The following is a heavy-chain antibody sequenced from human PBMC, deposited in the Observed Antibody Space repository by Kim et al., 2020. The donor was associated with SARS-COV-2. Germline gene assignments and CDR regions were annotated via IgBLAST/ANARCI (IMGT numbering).Heavy chain of an antibody. CDR1: GGTFSSYA. J-gene: IGHJ4*02. CDR3: ARGRMATIWGEVDY. Sequence: SVKVSCKASGGTFSSYAISWVRQAPGQGLEWMGGIIPIFGTANYAQKFQGRVTITADESTSTAYMELSSLRSEDTAVYYCARGRMATIWGEVDYWGQGTLVTVSS. D-gene: IGHD5-12*01. V-gene: IGHV1-69*13. CDR2: IIPIFGTA.